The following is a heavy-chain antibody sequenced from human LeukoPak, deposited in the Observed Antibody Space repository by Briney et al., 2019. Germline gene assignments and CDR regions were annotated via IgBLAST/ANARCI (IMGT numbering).Heavy chain of an antibody. J-gene: IGHJ3*02. V-gene: IGHV3-48*03. Sequence: GVSVRLLCAASGFTFSSYHMNGVRDATGKGRVWVSYITYSCTIILFAHSVKARFTIARDNAKNALYLQMNSLRAEDTAVYYCARGRSGGLVDAVDIWGQGTMVTVSS. CDR2: ITYSCTII. CDR1: GFTFSSYH. CDR3: ARGRSGGLVDAVDI. D-gene: IGHD2-8*02.